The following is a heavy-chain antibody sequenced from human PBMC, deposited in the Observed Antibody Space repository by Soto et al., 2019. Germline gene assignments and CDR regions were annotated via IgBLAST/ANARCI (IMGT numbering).Heavy chain of an antibody. CDR2: IYTSGST. J-gene: IGHJ4*02. CDR3: AGSSYYDFWSGHRTAIPEPDDY. CDR1: GGSISSYY. Sequence: SENLSLTCTVSGGSISSYYWSWIRQPAGKGLEWIGRIYTSGSTNYNPSLKSRVTMSVDTSKNQFSLKLSSVTAADTAVYYCAGSSYYDFWSGHRTAIPEPDDYCGQGTLVIVSS. V-gene: IGHV4-4*07. D-gene: IGHD3-3*01.